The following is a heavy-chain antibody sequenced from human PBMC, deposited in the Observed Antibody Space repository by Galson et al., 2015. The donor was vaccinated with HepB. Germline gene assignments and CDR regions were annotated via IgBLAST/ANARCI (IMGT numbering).Heavy chain of an antibody. V-gene: IGHV3-30*18. CDR2: ISYDGSNK. J-gene: IGHJ4*02. CDR3: AKGPSPVLRFTDVWIGLDY. Sequence: SLRLSCAASGFTFSSYGMHWVRQAPGKGLEWVAVISYDGSNKYYADSVKGRFTISRDNSKNTLYLQMNSLRAEDTAVYYCAKGPSPVLRFTDVWIGLDYWGQGTLVTVSS. D-gene: IGHD3-3*01. CDR1: GFTFSSYG.